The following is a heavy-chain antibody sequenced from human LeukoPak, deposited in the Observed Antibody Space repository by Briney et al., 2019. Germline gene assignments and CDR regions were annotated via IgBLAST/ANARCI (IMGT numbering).Heavy chain of an antibody. V-gene: IGHV1-69*05. CDR3: ARDRRDGYTSFDY. D-gene: IGHD5-24*01. CDR2: IIPIFGTA. J-gene: IGHJ4*02. CDR1: GGTFSSYA. Sequence: SVKVSCKASGGTFSSYAISWVRQAPGQGLEWMGRIIPIFGTANYAQKFQGRATITTDESTSTAYMELSSLRSEDTAVYYCARDRRDGYTSFDYWGQGTLVTVSS.